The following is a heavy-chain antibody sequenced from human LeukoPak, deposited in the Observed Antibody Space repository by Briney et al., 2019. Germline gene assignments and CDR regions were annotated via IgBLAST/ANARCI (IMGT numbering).Heavy chain of an antibody. CDR3: ARCYYYGYDDVGNWFDP. Sequence: ASVKVSCKASGYTFTSYGISWVRQAPGQGLEWMGWISAYNGNTNYAQKLQGRVTMTTDTSTSTAYMELRSLISDDTAVYYCARCYYYGYDDVGNWFDPWGQGTLVTVSS. J-gene: IGHJ5*02. D-gene: IGHD3-10*01. CDR2: ISAYNGNT. V-gene: IGHV1-18*01. CDR1: GYTFTSYG.